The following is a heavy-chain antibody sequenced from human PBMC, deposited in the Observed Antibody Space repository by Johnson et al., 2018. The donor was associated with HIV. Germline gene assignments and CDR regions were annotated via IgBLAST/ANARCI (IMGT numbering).Heavy chain of an antibody. V-gene: IGHV3-30*04. CDR3: AKDEFKWELLHI. CDR1: GFSLSSYA. J-gene: IGHJ3*02. D-gene: IGHD1-26*01. Sequence: MQLVESGGGVVQPGRSLRLSCAASGFSLSSYAMHWVRQAPGKGLEWVAVISYDGSNKYYSDSVKGRVTISRDNSKNTLYLQMNSLRAEDTAVYYCAKDEFKWELLHIWGQGTMVTVSS. CDR2: ISYDGSNK.